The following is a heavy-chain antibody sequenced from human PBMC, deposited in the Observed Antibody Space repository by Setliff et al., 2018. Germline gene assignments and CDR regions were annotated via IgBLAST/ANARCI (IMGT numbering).Heavy chain of an antibody. J-gene: IGHJ6*03. CDR3: ARHVGIRGRGYNYYYYYMDV. V-gene: IGHV4-39*01. Sequence: SETLSLTCTVSGGSLRDSVIFWGWIRQPPGKGLEWIGSTYYNGDTYHNPSLKSRVTMSVDTSRNQFSLKLSSVTAADTALYYCARHVGIRGRGYNYYYYYMDVWGKGTTVTV. D-gene: IGHD3-10*01. CDR1: GGSLRDSVIF. CDR2: TYYNGDT.